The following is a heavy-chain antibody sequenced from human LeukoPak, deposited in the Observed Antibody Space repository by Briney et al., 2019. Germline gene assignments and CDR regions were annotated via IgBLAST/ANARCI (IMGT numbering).Heavy chain of an antibody. CDR1: GFTFSSYW. J-gene: IGHJ5*02. Sequence: GGSLRLSCAASGFTFSSYWMSWVRQAPGKGLEWVANMNEDGSVKNYVVSVKGRFTISRDNAKSSLYLQMNSLRAEDTAVYYCAVDGGYNRFDPWGQGTLVTVP. CDR3: AVDGGYNRFDP. V-gene: IGHV3-7*04. D-gene: IGHD3-16*01. CDR2: MNEDGSVK.